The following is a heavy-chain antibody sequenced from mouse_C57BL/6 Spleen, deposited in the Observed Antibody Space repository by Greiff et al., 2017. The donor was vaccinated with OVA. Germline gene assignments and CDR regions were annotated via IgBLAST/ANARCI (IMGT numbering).Heavy chain of an antibody. Sequence: QVQLQQPGAELVKPGASVKMSCKASGYTFTSYWITWVKQRPGQGLEWIGDIYPGSGSTNYNEKFKSKATLTVDTSSSTDYMQLSSLTSEDSAVYYSARSSMGNYYAMDYWGQGTSVTVSS. D-gene: IGHD2-10*02. CDR2: IYPGSGST. J-gene: IGHJ4*01. CDR1: GYTFTSYW. V-gene: IGHV1-55*01. CDR3: ARSSMGNYYAMDY.